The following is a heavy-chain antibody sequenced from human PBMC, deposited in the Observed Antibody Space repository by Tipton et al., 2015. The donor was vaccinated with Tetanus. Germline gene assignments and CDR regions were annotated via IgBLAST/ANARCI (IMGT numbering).Heavy chain of an antibody. CDR1: GGTLRGHS. J-gene: IGHJ6*02. Sequence: QLVQSGAEVKKPGSSVNVSCKASGGTLRGHSITWVRRAPGQGLEWMGGLIPMFGTPKYAQKFQDRVTMSADRSTSTFYMELSRLTSEDTATYYCAQNKRGDYYYDYGGDVWGPGTTVTVSS. CDR2: LIPMFGTP. CDR3: AQNKRGDYYYDYGGDV. D-gene: IGHD1/OR15-1a*01. V-gene: IGHV1-69*06.